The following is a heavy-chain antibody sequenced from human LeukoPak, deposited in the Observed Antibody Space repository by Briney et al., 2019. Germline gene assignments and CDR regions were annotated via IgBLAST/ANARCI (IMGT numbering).Heavy chain of an antibody. V-gene: IGHV4-59*01. CDR1: GGSISSYY. CDR3: ARTTEGYCRGRSCYSYYYYMDV. J-gene: IGHJ6*03. CDR2: IYYSGST. Sequence: SETLSLTCTVSGGSISSYYWTWIRQPPGKGLEWIGYIYYSGSTNYNPSLKSRVTISVDTSKNQFSLKLSSVTAADTAVYYCARTTEGYCRGRSCYSYYYYMDVWGKGTTVTVSS. D-gene: IGHD2-15*01.